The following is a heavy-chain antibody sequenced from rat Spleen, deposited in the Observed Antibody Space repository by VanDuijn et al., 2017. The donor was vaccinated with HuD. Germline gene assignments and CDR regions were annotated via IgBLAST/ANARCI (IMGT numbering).Heavy chain of an antibody. CDR2: INTGSGGT. CDR3: AREGVLVMDA. J-gene: IGHJ4*01. D-gene: IGHD4-3*01. V-gene: IGHV1-43*01. Sequence: QVQLQQSGAELAKPGSSVKISCKASGYTFTSYYISWIKQTTGQGLEYIGYINTGSGGTNYKEKFKGKATLTVDKSSSTAFMQLSSLTPDDSAVYYCAREGVLVMDAWGQGASVTVSS. CDR1: GYTFTSYY.